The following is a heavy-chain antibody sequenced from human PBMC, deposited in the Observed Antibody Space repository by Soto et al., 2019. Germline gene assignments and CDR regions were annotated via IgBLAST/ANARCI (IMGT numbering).Heavy chain of an antibody. CDR1: GYTFTSYY. Sequence: ASVKVSCKASGYTFTSYYIHWVRQAPLQVLEWMVIINPSCGSTSYAQKFQGRVTMTRDTSTSTVYMELSSLRSEDTAVYYCARAKRNYDFRSGSAERYYYGMAFWGQGTTVTLSS. V-gene: IGHV1-46*01. CDR3: ARAKRNYDFRSGSAERYYYGMAF. J-gene: IGHJ6*02. CDR2: INPSCGST. D-gene: IGHD3-3*01.